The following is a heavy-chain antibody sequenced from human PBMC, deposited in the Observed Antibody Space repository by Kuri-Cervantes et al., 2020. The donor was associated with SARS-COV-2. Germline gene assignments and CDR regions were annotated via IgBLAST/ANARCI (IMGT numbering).Heavy chain of an antibody. CDR3: ARESYYYGMDV. V-gene: IGHV3-13*01. Sequence: GGSLRLSCAASGFTFSSYAMSWVRQAPGKGLEWVSAIGTAGDTYYPGSVKGRFTISRENAKNSLYLQMNSLRAEDTAVYYCARESYYYGMDVWGQGTTVTVSS. CDR2: IGTAGDT. CDR1: GFTFSSYA. J-gene: IGHJ6*02.